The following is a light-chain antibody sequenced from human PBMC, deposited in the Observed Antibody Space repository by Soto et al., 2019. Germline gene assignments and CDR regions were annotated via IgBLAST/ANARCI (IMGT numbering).Light chain of an antibody. CDR2: LGS. CDR3: MQRLQTPWT. J-gene: IGKJ1*01. Sequence: DFVMTQSPLSLPVTAGEPASISCRSSQSLLHSSGYNYLDWYLQKPGQSPQLLIYLGSHRASGVPDRFSGSESGTDFTLTISGVEAEEVGVDYRMQRLQTPWTFAHGTKAEMK. CDR1: QSLLHSSGYNY. V-gene: IGKV2-28*01.